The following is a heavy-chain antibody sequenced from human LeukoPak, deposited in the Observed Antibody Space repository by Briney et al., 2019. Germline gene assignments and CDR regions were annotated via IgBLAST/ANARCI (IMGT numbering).Heavy chain of an antibody. CDR1: GFTFSDYG. CDR3: ARDPHIAAAGTIFDY. V-gene: IGHV3-48*02. CDR2: ISTGSSEI. J-gene: IGHJ4*02. Sequence: GGSLRLSCAASGFTFSDYGMSWVRQAPGKGLEWVSYISTGSSEIYYADSVKGRLTISRDNAKNSLYLQMNSLRDEDSAVYYCARDPHIAAAGTIFDYWGQGTLVTVSS. D-gene: IGHD6-13*01.